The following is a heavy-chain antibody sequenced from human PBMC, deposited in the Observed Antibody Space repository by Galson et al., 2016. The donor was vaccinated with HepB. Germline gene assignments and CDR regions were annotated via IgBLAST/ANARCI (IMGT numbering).Heavy chain of an antibody. CDR3: ASITTPAYYFDY. V-gene: IGHV1-46*01. Sequence: SVKVSCKASGYTFTSYYMHWVRQAPGQGLEWMGLINPSGGSTTYAQNLQGRVTMTRDTSTSTVYMELSSLRSEDTAVYCCASITTPAYYFDYWGQGTLVTVSS. CDR1: GYTFTSYY. CDR2: INPSGGST. J-gene: IGHJ4*02. D-gene: IGHD1-26*01.